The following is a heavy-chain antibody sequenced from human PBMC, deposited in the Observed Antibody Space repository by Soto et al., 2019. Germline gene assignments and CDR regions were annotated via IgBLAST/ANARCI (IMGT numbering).Heavy chain of an antibody. J-gene: IGHJ6*02. D-gene: IGHD1-7*01. CDR3: ARDQDWNYAPFYYGMDV. Sequence: GGSLRLSCAASGFTFRSYSMNWVRQAPGKGLEWVSSISSSSSYIYYADSVKGRFTISRDNAKNSLYLQMNSLRAEDTAVYYCARDQDWNYAPFYYGMDVWGQGTTVTVSS. CDR1: GFTFRSYS. V-gene: IGHV3-21*01. CDR2: ISSSSSYI.